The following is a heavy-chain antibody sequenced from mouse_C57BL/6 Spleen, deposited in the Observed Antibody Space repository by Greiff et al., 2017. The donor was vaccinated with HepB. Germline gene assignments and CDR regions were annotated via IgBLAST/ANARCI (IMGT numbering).Heavy chain of an antibody. CDR3: ARVFYYDYAMDY. D-gene: IGHD2-1*01. CDR2: ISSGSSTI. V-gene: IGHV5-17*01. CDR1: GFTFSDYG. Sequence: EVQLVESGGGLVKPGGSLKLSCAASGFTFSDYGMHWVRQAPEKGLEWVAYISSGSSTIYYADTVKGRFTISRDNAKNTLFLQMTSLRSEDTAMYYCARVFYYDYAMDYWVQGASVTVSS. J-gene: IGHJ4*01.